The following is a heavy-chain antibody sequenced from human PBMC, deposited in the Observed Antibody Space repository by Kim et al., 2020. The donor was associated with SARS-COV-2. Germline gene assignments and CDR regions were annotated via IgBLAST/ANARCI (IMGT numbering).Heavy chain of an antibody. Sequence: GGSLRLSCSASGFTFSSYAIHWVRQAPGKELEYVSAISTNGRNTNYADSVKGRFTISRDSSKNTLYLQMSSLKSEDTAVYYCVRTVTGSYYDYWGQGTLVTVSS. V-gene: IGHV3-64D*09. J-gene: IGHJ4*02. CDR1: GFTFSSYA. CDR3: VRTVTGSYYDY. CDR2: ISTNGRNT. D-gene: IGHD4-4*01.